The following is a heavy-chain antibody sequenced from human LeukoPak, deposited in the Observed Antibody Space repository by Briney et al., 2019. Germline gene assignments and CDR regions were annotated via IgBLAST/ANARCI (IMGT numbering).Heavy chain of an antibody. CDR2: IYYSGST. CDR1: GGSISSYY. J-gene: IGHJ4*02. D-gene: IGHD3-10*01. V-gene: IGHV4-59*01. Sequence: SETLSLTCTVSGGSISSYYWSWIRQPPGKGLEWIGYIYYSGSTNYNPSLKSRVSISVDTSKNQFSLKLSSVTAADTAVYYCAREPRGRYGSGIRYFDYWGQGTLVTVSS. CDR3: AREPRGRYGSGIRYFDY.